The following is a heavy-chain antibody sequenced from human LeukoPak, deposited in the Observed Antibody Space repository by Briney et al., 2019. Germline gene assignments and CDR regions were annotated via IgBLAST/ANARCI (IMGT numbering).Heavy chain of an antibody. CDR1: GGSISGFH. J-gene: IGHJ5*02. CDR3: AIESSSVFDP. V-gene: IGHV4-4*07. Sequence: SETLSLTCSVSGGSISGFHWSWIRQPPEKGLEWIGRIYTTGRTDYSPSFKSRVTISIDKSKNQFSLKLTSVTAADTAVYYCAIESSSVFDPWGQGTLVTVSS. CDR2: IYTTGRT. D-gene: IGHD2-15*01.